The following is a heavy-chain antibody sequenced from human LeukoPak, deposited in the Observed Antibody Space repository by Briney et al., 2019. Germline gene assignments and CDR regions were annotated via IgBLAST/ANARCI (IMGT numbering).Heavy chain of an antibody. D-gene: IGHD3-22*01. J-gene: IGHJ4*02. Sequence: GGSLTLTCAASGFTFSSYEMNWVRQPPGRELAGVSYISYSCSTIYYAHSVKGRFTISRDNAKNSLYLQMNTLRAEDTAVYYCARSPPVDYYGSSGNFDYWGQGTLVTVSS. CDR3: ARSPPVDYYGSSGNFDY. V-gene: IGHV3-48*03. CDR2: ISYSCSTI. CDR1: GFTFSSYE.